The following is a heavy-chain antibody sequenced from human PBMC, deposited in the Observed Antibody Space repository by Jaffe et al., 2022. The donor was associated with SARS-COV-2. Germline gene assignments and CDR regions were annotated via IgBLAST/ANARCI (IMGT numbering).Heavy chain of an antibody. CDR1: GFTFSSCW. V-gene: IGHV3-7*01. Sequence: EVHLVESGGDLVQPGGSLRLSCAASGFTFSSCWMSWVRQAPGKGLEWVANMNQDGSVKFYVDSVKGRFTISRDNAKNSLYLQMYSLRAEDTAVYYCATQNHGEFAYWGQGTLVTVSS. J-gene: IGHJ4*02. D-gene: IGHD3-10*01. CDR3: ATQNHGEFAY. CDR2: MNQDGSVK.